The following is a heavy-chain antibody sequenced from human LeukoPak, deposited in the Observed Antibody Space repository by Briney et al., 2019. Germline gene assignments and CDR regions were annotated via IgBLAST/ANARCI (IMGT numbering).Heavy chain of an antibody. D-gene: IGHD5-12*01. V-gene: IGHV3-21*01. CDR3: AREGVSYSRQDLRPIYDW. CDR1: GCTFSSYS. CDR2: ISSSSYI. J-gene: IGHJ4*02. Sequence: PGGSLRLSCTASGCTFSSYSLYWGRQAPGMGLEWVSSISSSSYIYYADSVKGRLTVSRENAKNSLYLLLNSLGAEDKAVYYCAREGVSYSRQDLRPIYDWWGEGTLVTVSS.